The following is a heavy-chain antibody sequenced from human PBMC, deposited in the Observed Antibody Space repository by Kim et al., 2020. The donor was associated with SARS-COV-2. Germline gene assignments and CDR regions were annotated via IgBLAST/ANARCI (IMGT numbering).Heavy chain of an antibody. J-gene: IGHJ6*02. CDR3: ARAEGYCSSTSCSLGYYYGMDV. CDR1: GYTFTGYY. CDR2: INPNSGGT. D-gene: IGHD2-2*01. Sequence: ASVKVSCKASGYTFTGYYMHWVRQAPGQGLEWMGRINPNSGGTNYAQKFQGRVTMTRDTSISTAYMELSRLRSDDTAVYYCARAEGYCSSTSCSLGYYYGMDVWGQGTTVTVSS. V-gene: IGHV1-2*06.